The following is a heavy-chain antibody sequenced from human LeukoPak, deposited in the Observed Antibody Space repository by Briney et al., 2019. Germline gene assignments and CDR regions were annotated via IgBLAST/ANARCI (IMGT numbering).Heavy chain of an antibody. CDR3: ARRQRSSSSDYFDY. Sequence: SQTLSLTCTVSGGSISSGGYYWSWIRQHPGKGLEWIGYIYYSGGTYYNPSLKSRVTISVDTSKNQFSLKLSSVTAADTAVYYCARRQRSSSSDYFDYWGQGTLVTVSS. J-gene: IGHJ4*02. CDR1: GGSISSGGYY. CDR2: IYYSGGT. V-gene: IGHV4-31*03. D-gene: IGHD6-6*01.